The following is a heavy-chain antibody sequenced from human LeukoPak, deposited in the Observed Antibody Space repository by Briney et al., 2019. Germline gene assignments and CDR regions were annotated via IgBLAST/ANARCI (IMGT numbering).Heavy chain of an antibody. CDR3: ARDHMVRQPL. J-gene: IGHJ4*02. D-gene: IGHD3-10*01. CDR2: IYYSGST. CDR1: GGSISSGGYY. V-gene: IGHV4-31*03. Sequence: SETLSLTCTVSGGSISSGGYYWSWIRQHPGKGLEWIGYIYYSGSTYYNPSLKSRVTISVDTSKNQFSLKLSSVTAADTAVYYCARDHMVRQPLWGQGTLVTVSS.